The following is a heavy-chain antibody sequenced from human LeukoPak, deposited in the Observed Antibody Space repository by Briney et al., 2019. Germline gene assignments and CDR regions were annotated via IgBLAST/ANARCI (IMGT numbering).Heavy chain of an antibody. CDR3: AREGPSLYYDFWSGYYHWFDP. J-gene: IGHJ5*02. CDR1: GYTFTSYG. CDR2: FDPEDGET. D-gene: IGHD3-3*01. Sequence: ASVKVSCKASGYTFTSYGISWVRQAPGKGLEWMGGFDPEDGETIYAQKLQGRVTMTTDTSTSTAYMELRSLRSDDTAVYYCAREGPSLYYDFWSGYYHWFDPWGQGTLVTVSS. V-gene: IGHV1-18*01.